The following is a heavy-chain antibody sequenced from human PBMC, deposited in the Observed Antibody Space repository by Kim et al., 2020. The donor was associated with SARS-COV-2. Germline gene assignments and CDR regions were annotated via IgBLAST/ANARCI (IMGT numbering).Heavy chain of an antibody. D-gene: IGHD3-22*01. CDR3: ARDVYCDSSGYYLGFDY. V-gene: IGHV4-31*03. CDR2: IYYSGST. J-gene: IGHJ4*02. CDR1: GGSISSGGYY. Sequence: SETLSLTCTVSGGSISSGGYYWSWIRQHPGKGLEWIGYIYYSGSTYYNPSLKSRVTISVDTSKNQFSLKLSSVTAADTAVYYCARDVYCDSSGYYLGFDYWGQGTLVTVSS.